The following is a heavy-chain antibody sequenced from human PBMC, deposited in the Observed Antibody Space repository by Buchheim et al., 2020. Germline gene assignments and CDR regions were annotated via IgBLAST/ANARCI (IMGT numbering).Heavy chain of an antibody. V-gene: IGHV4-39*01. Sequence: QLQLQESGPGLVKPSATLSLTCTVSGGSISSSSYYWGWIRQPPGKGLEWIGSIYYSGSTYYNPSLKSRVTISVDTSKTQFSLKLSSVTAADTAVYYCARRARYHYNWFDPWGQGTL. J-gene: IGHJ5*02. CDR1: GGSISSSSYY. CDR3: ARRARYHYNWFDP. D-gene: IGHD1-20*01. CDR2: IYYSGST.